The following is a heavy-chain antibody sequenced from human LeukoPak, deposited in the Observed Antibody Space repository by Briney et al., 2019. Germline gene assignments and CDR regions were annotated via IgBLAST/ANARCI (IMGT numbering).Heavy chain of an antibody. Sequence: GGSLRLSCAASGFTFSTYWMTWVRQSPGKGLEWVANIKQDGSEKYYVDSVKGRFTISRDNSKSTLYIQMNSLRAEDTAVYYCARAKPKNMVRGLIMRRESRYYFDYWGQGTLVTVSS. V-gene: IGHV3-7*03. CDR3: ARAKPKNMVRGLIMRRESRYYFDY. J-gene: IGHJ4*02. D-gene: IGHD3-10*01. CDR1: GFTFSTYW. CDR2: IKQDGSEK.